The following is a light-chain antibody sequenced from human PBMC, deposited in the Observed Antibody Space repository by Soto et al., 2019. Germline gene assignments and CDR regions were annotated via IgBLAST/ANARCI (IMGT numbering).Light chain of an antibody. J-gene: IGKJ1*01. CDR3: QHYNSYSEA. Sequence: DIQMTQSPSTLSGSVGDRVTITCRASQTISSWLAWYQQKPVKAPKLLIYKASTLKSGVPSRCSGSGSGTEFTLTTSSLQPDDFATYYCQHYNSYSEAFGQGTKV. V-gene: IGKV1-5*03. CDR1: QTISSW. CDR2: KAS.